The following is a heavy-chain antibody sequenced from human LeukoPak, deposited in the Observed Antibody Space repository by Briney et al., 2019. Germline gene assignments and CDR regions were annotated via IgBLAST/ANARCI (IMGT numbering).Heavy chain of an antibody. Sequence: GRSLRLSCAASGFTFSSYGMHWVRQAPGKGLEWVAVISYDGSNKYYADSVKGRFTISRDNSKNTLYLQMNSLRAEDTAVYYCAKSSGCDYWGQGTQVTVSS. J-gene: IGHJ4*02. CDR2: ISYDGSNK. D-gene: IGHD6-19*01. V-gene: IGHV3-30*18. CDR1: GFTFSSYG. CDR3: AKSSGCDY.